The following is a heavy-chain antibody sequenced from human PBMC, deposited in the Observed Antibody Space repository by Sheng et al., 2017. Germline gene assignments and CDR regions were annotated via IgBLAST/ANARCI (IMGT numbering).Heavy chain of an antibody. J-gene: IGHJ1*01. CDR2: IIPIFGTA. D-gene: IGHD2-15*01. CDR1: GGTFSSYA. V-gene: IGHV1-69*01. CDR3: ARAYCSGGSCYSVREYFQH. Sequence: QVQLVQSGAEVKKPGSSVKVSCKASGGTFSSYAISWVRQAPGQGLEWMGGIIPIFGTANYAQKFQGRVTITADESTSTAYMELSSLRSEDTAVYYCARAYCSGGSCYSVREYFQHWGQGTLVTVSS.